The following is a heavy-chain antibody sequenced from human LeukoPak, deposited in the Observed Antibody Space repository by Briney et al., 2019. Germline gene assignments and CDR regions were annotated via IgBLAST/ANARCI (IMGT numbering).Heavy chain of an antibody. CDR2: IYYTGRT. CDR1: GGSISRDY. Sequence: SETLSLTCTVSGGSISRDYWSWTRQPPGKGLEWIGYIYYTGRTDYNPSLKSRVTISVDASNNQFSLKLSSVTAADTAVYYCARDRPGGSSLDYWGQGTLVTVSS. D-gene: IGHD6-13*01. V-gene: IGHV4-59*01. J-gene: IGHJ4*02. CDR3: ARDRPGGSSLDY.